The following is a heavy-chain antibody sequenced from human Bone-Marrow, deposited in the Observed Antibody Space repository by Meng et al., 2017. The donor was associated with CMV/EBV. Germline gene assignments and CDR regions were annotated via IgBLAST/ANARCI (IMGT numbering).Heavy chain of an antibody. V-gene: IGHV3-66*01. CDR2: IYSGGST. J-gene: IGHJ4*02. CDR3: AREVRYSSGWYPGY. Sequence: GPRGEFGGGLVQPGGSLRLSCAASGFTVSSNYMSWVRQAPGKGLEWVSVIYSGGSTYYADSVKGRFTISRDNSKNTLYLQMNSLRAEDTAVYYCAREVRYSSGWYPGYWGQGTLVTVSS. CDR1: GFTVSSNY. D-gene: IGHD6-19*01.